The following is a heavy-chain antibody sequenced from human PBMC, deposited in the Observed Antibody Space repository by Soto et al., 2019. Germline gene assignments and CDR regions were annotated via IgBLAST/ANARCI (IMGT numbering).Heavy chain of an antibody. CDR2: ITSSGSYI. J-gene: IGHJ4*02. V-gene: IGHV3-21*01. Sequence: EVQLVESGGGLVKPGGSLRLSCIASGPTFSSYGMNWIRQAPGKGLEWVSSITSSGSYIHYADSVQGRFTVSRDNAKNSMYLQMNSLRVEATAVYFCARDESAGSSTSNWGQGTLVTVSS. CDR3: ARDESAGSSTSN. D-gene: IGHD2-2*01. CDR1: GPTFSSYG.